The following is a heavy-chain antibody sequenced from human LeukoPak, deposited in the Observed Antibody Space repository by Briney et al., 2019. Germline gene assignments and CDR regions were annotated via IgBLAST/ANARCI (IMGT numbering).Heavy chain of an antibody. V-gene: IGHV1-2*06. CDR2: INPDSGVT. D-gene: IGHD6-13*01. J-gene: IGHJ4*02. CDR3: ARRFRRAAAADY. Sequence: ASVTVSFKASGYTFTVSYMHWVGQAPGQGGEWMGRINPDSGVTTYARIFRGRVTMTRATSISTAYMEWSSLKASDTAMYYCARRFRRAAAADYWGQGTLVTVSS. CDR1: GYTFTVSY.